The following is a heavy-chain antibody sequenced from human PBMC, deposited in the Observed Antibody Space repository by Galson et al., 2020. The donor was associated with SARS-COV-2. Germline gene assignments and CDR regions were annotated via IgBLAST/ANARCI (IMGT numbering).Heavy chain of an antibody. J-gene: IGHJ3*02. Sequence: TGGSLRLSCEASGFTFSTYGMDWVRQAPGKGPEWGAVIWYDGSNNYYADSVKGRFTISRDNSKNTLYLQLNSRRADDTAVYYCTRGSSSHAFDIWGQGTMVTVSS. CDR2: IWYDGSNN. CDR3: TRGSSSHAFDI. V-gene: IGHV3-33*01. CDR1: GFTFSTYG. D-gene: IGHD3-10*01.